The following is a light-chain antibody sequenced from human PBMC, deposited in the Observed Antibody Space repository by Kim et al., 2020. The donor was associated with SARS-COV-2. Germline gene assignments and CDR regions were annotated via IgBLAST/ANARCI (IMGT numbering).Light chain of an antibody. CDR1: PSVTSSY. J-gene: IGKJ2*01. CDR3: QQYGSSRYT. CDR2: SAS. Sequence: LSPGEKATLSCSASPSVTSSYLAWYQQRPGQAPRLLIYSASSRAPGIPDRFSGSGSGTDFSLTISRLEPEDFAMYYCQQYGSSRYTFGQGTKLEI. V-gene: IGKV3-20*01.